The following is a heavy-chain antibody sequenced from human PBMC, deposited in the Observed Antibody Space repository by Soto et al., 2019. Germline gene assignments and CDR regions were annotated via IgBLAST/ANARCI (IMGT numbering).Heavy chain of an antibody. Sequence: QVQLVQSGAEVKKPGSSVKVSCKASGGTFSNYAITWVRQAPGQGLERMGGITPTFATASYAQKFQGRVTITAEESTSTVYMELRSLRSEDTAVYYCARAGESYYFHYWGQGTLVTVSS. D-gene: IGHD7-27*01. V-gene: IGHV1-69*12. J-gene: IGHJ4*02. CDR2: ITPTFATA. CDR3: ARAGESYYFHY. CDR1: GGTFSNYA.